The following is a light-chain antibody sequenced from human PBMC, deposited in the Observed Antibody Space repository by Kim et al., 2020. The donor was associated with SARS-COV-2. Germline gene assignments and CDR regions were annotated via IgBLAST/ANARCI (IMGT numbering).Light chain of an antibody. CDR1: QDISSS. CDR3: QHLKSYPFA. Sequence: ASIGDRVTITCRASQDISSSLVWYQQKPGKATKLLTYPASTLQSEVTSRFSGSGSGTDFTLTIYGLQPDDFATYYCQHLKSYPFAFGPGTKVDIK. CDR2: PAS. J-gene: IGKJ3*01. V-gene: IGKV1-9*01.